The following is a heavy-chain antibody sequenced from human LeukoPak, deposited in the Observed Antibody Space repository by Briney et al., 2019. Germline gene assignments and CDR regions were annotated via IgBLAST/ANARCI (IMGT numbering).Heavy chain of an antibody. CDR3: ARELVVVAATPGHYYYYYMDV. V-gene: IGHV4-59*01. Sequence: SETLSLTCTVSGGSISSYYWSWIRQPPGKGLEWIGYIYYSGSTNYNPSLKSRVTISVDTSKNQFSLKLSSVTAADTAVYYCARELVVVAATPGHYYYYYMDVWGKGTTVTVSS. D-gene: IGHD2-15*01. CDR2: IYYSGST. J-gene: IGHJ6*03. CDR1: GGSISSYY.